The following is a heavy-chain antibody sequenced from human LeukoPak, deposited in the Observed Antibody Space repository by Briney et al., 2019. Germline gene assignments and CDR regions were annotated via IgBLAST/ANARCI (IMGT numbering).Heavy chain of an antibody. CDR3: AKGGAVGGRFES. D-gene: IGHD1-26*01. Sequence: GGSLRLSCAASGFTFDDYAMHWVRQAPGKGLEWVSGISWNSGSIGYADSVKGRFTISRDNAKNSLYLQMNSLRADDTAVYYCAKGGAVGGRFESWGQGTQVTVSS. J-gene: IGHJ5*01. V-gene: IGHV3-9*01. CDR1: GFTFDDYA. CDR2: ISWNSGSI.